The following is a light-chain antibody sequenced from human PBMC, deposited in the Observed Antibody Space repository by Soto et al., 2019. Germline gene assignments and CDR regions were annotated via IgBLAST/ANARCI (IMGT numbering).Light chain of an antibody. V-gene: IGKV3-15*01. CDR1: QSFSSS. Sequence: EIVMTQSPATLSLSPGERATLSCRASQSFSSSLAWYQQKPGQAPRLLLYDTSARATGIPARFSGSGSGTEFTLTISSLQSEDFAVYYCQQYNNWPSTFGGGTKMEI. CDR3: QQYNNWPST. CDR2: DTS. J-gene: IGKJ4*01.